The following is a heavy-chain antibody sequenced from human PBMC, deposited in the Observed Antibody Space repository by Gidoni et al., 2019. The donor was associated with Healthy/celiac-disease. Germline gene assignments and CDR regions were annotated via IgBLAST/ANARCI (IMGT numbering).Heavy chain of an antibody. J-gene: IGHJ4*02. V-gene: IGHV4-34*01. CDR1: GGSFSGYY. CDR2: INHSGST. CDR3: ARGRNPYDVLTGFYPY. Sequence: QVQLQQWGAGPFKPSETLSLTCAVHGGSFSGYYWSWIRQPPGKGLEWIGEINHSGSTNYNPYLKSRVTISVDTSKNQFSQKLSSVTAADTAVYYCARGRNPYDVLTGFYPYWGQGTLVTVSS. D-gene: IGHD3-9*01.